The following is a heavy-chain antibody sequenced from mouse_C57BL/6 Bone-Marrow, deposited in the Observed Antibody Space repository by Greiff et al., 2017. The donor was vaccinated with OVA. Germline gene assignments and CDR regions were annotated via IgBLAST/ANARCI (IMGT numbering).Heavy chain of an antibody. Sequence: QVQLQQSGTELVKPGASVKLSCKASGYTFTSYWMHWVKQRPGQGLEWIGNINPSNGGTNYNEKFKSKATLTVDKSPSTAYMQLSSLTSEDSAVYYCAKSIYYDAMDYWGQGTSVTVSS. CDR1: GYTFTSYW. D-gene: IGHD2-1*01. CDR3: AKSIYYDAMDY. J-gene: IGHJ4*01. CDR2: INPSNGGT. V-gene: IGHV1-53*01.